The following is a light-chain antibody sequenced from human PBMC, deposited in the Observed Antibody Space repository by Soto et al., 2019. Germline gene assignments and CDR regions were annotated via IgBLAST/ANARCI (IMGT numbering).Light chain of an antibody. J-gene: IGKJ1*01. Sequence: ETVLTQSPGTLSLSAGERATLSCRASQSIRSNYLAWYRQTPGQAPPLLIYGASKRASGIADRFSGSGSGTDFTLIISRLEPEDFALHYCQQYRSSPSTFGQGTKVEIK. CDR2: GAS. CDR3: QQYRSSPST. CDR1: QSIRSNY. V-gene: IGKV3-20*01.